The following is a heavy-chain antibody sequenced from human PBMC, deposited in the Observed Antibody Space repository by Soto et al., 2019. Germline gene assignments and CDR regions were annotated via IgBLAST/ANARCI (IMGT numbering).Heavy chain of an antibody. CDR3: VKEIAAAQ. J-gene: IGHJ4*02. V-gene: IGHV3-7*01. D-gene: IGHD6-25*01. CDR1: GFTFSNYW. CDR2: INKDGSRK. Sequence: ESGGALVQPGGSLRLTCATSGFTFSNYWMTWVRQAPGKGLEWVANINKDGSRKSFVDSVKGRFTISRDNAKSSLYLQMNSLRAEDTAIYYCVKEIAAAQWGQGTLVTVSS.